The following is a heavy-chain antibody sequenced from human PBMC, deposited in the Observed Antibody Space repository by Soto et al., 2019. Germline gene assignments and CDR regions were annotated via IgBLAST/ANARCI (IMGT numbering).Heavy chain of an antibody. CDR1: GFPFSTYA. J-gene: IGHJ3*01. V-gene: IGHV3-23*01. D-gene: IGHD6-19*01. Sequence: EVQLLESGGGLVQPGGSLRLSCAASGFPFSTYAMSWVRQAPGKGLEWVSLISGSGDTTYYADSVKGRFTISRDNAKNTLYMQMYSLRAEDTAAYYCSKDMLQWLVVRHDAFDLWGQGTMVSVSS. CDR2: ISGSGDTT. CDR3: SKDMLQWLVVRHDAFDL.